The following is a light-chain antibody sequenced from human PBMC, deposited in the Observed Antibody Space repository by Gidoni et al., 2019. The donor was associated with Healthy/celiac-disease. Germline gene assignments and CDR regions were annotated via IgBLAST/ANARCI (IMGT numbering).Light chain of an antibody. V-gene: IGKV1-33*01. Sequence: DIQLTQSPSSLSAFAGDRVTITCQASHDISKYLNWYQQKPGKAPKLLIYDASNLETGVPSRFSGSGSGTIFTFTISSLQPEDIATYYCQQYDNLPTFGPGTKVDIK. CDR3: QQYDNLPT. J-gene: IGKJ3*01. CDR2: DAS. CDR1: HDISKY.